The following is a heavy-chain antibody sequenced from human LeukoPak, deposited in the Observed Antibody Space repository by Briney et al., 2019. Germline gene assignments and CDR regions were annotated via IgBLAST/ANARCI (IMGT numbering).Heavy chain of an antibody. V-gene: IGHV2-5*02. CDR3: AHRRYSSSLIGTDAFDI. D-gene: IGHD6-13*01. CDR2: NYWDDDK. J-gene: IGHJ3*02. CDR1: GFSLSPSGVG. Sequence: GAGPTLVNPTPTLTLTCTFSGFSLSPSGVGVGWIRQPPRKALERLALNYWDDDKRSSPSLKSSLTITKDTSKNQVVLTMNKKDTVDTATYYCAHRRYSSSLIGTDAFDIWGQGTMVTVSS.